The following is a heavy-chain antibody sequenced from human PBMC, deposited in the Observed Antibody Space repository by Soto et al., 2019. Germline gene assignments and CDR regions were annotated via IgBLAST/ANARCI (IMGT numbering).Heavy chain of an antibody. CDR1: EFTFSSSS. Sequence: QPGGSLRLSCAGSEFTFSSSSMNWVRQPPGKGLEWVSYISSTSSTMYYADSVKGRFTISRDNAKNSLYLQMNSLRDEDTAVYYCARVGTIRGYYYNYGMDVWGQGTTVTVSS. CDR2: ISSTSSTM. D-gene: IGHD1-7*01. J-gene: IGHJ6*02. CDR3: ARVGTIRGYYYNYGMDV. V-gene: IGHV3-48*02.